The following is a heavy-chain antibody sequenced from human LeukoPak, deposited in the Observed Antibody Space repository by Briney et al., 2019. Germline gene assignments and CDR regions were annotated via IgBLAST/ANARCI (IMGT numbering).Heavy chain of an antibody. CDR1: GFAFSTYG. J-gene: IGHJ4*02. CDR2: ISTSGHNT. D-gene: IGHD2/OR15-2a*01. Sequence: GGSLSLSCAASGFAFSTYGVGWVRQAPGKGPEWVAAISTSGHNTYYPDSVKGRFTISRDNSKYTLYLQMNTLSAEDTAVYYCVKGHTGYYFTIDYWGQGTLVTVSS. CDR3: VKGHTGYYFTIDY. V-gene: IGHV3-23*01.